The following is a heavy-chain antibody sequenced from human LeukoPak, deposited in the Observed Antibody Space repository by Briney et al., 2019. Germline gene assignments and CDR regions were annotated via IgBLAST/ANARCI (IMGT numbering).Heavy chain of an antibody. V-gene: IGHV3-21*01. J-gene: IGHJ4*02. CDR2: ISSSSSYI. Sequence: GGSLRLSCAASGFTFSSYSMNWVRQAPGKGLEWVSSISSSSSYIYYADSVKGRFTISRDNSKNTLYLQMNSLRAEDTAVYYCAKPRYGSGSYIFDYWGQGTLVTVSS. CDR3: AKPRYGSGSYIFDY. CDR1: GFTFSSYS. D-gene: IGHD3-10*01.